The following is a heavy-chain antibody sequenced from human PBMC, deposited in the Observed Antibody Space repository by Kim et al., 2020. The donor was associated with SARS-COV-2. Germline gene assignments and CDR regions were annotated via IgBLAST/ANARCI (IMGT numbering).Heavy chain of an antibody. V-gene: IGHV3-23*01. J-gene: IGHJ4*02. D-gene: IGHD2-21*02. CDR1: GFTFSSFA. CDR3: AKDRNGVATAADY. CDR2: ISTTGSNT. Sequence: GGSLRLSCATSGFTFSSFAMSWVRQAPGKGLEWASTISTTGSNTFYADSVKGRFTIPRDNSKNTLYLQLNSLRVEDTAIYYCAKDRNGVATAADYWGQGTLVTVSS.